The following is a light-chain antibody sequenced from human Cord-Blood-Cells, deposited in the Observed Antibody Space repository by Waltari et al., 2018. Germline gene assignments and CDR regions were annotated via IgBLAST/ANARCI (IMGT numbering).Light chain of an antibody. V-gene: IGLV3-1*01. CDR2: RGS. CDR1: KLGDKY. CDR3: SSYTSSSNWV. J-gene: IGLJ3*02. Sequence: SYELTQPPSVSVSPGQTASITCSGDKLGDKYAFWYQQKPGQSPVLVIYRGSKRPSGNPERFSGSKSSNTASLSISGLQAEDEADYYCSSYTSSSNWVFGGGTKLTVL.